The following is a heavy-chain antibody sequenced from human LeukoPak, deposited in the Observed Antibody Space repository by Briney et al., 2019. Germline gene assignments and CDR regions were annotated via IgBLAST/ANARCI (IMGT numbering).Heavy chain of an antibody. CDR1: GGSFSGYY. Sequence: PSETLSLTCAVYGGSFSGYYWSWIRQPPGKGLEWVGEINHSGSTNYNPSLKSRVTISVDTSKNQFSLKLSSVTAADTAVYYCARPLYSGTSLAAFDVWGQGTMVTVSS. CDR3: ARPLYSGTSLAAFDV. D-gene: IGHD1-26*01. V-gene: IGHV4-34*01. CDR2: INHSGST. J-gene: IGHJ3*01.